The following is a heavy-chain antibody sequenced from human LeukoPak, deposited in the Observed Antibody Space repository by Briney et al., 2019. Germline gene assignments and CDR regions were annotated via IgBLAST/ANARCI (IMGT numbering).Heavy chain of an antibody. V-gene: IGHV4-59*08. Sequence: SETLSLTCTVSGVSISSYYWSWLRQPPGKGLEWIGYIYYSGSTNYNPSLKSRVTISVDTSKNQFSLKLSSVTAADTAVYYCARRTDGDYAISWFDPWGQGTLVTVSS. CDR1: GVSISSYY. CDR2: IYYSGST. D-gene: IGHD4-17*01. J-gene: IGHJ5*02. CDR3: ARRTDGDYAISWFDP.